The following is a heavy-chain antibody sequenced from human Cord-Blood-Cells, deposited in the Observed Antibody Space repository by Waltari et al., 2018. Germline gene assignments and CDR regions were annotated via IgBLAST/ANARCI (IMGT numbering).Heavy chain of an antibody. Sequence: EVQLVESGGGLVQPGGSLRLSCAASGFTFSSYAMSWVRQAPGKGLEWVSAISGSGGSTYYADSVKGRFTISRDNSKNTLYLQMNSLRAEDTAVYYCAKGEGSGSYYYYYDYMDVWGKGTTVTVSS. CDR1: GFTFSSYA. D-gene: IGHD3-10*01. V-gene: IGHV3-23*04. J-gene: IGHJ6*03. CDR2: ISGSGGST. CDR3: AKGEGSGSYYYYYDYMDV.